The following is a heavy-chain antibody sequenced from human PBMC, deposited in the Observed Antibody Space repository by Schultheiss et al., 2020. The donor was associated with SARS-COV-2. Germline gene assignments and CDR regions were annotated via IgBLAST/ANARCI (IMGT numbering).Heavy chain of an antibody. CDR1: GGSFSGYY. J-gene: IGHJ3*02. CDR2: IYSSGST. CDR3: ARAYGDYTWRHAFDI. V-gene: IGHV4-59*01. Sequence: SQTLSLTCAVYGGSFSGYYWSWIRQHPGKGLQWIGYIYSSGSTNYNPSLKSRVTISVDTSKNQFSLKLSSVTAADTAVYYCARAYGDYTWRHAFDIWGQGTMVTVSS. D-gene: IGHD4-17*01.